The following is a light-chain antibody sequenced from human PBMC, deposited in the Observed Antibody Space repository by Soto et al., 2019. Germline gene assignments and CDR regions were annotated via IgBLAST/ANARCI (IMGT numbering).Light chain of an antibody. CDR3: QQYGSTQT. CDR2: GAS. Sequence: EIVLTQSPGTLSLSPGERATLSCRASQSVSSSYLAWYQQKPGQAPRLLIYGASSRATVIPDRFSGSGSGTDFTLTISSLEPEDFAVYYCQQYGSTQTFGQGTKVEIK. V-gene: IGKV3-20*01. J-gene: IGKJ1*01. CDR1: QSVSSSY.